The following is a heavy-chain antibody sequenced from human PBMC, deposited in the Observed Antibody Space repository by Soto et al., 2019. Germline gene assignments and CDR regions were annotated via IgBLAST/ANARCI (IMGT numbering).Heavy chain of an antibody. V-gene: IGHV4-59*01. J-gene: IGHJ3*02. CDR1: DGSISSYY. CDR3: ARGGTVYAFDI. D-gene: IGHD1-1*01. CDR2: IYYSGST. Sequence: SETLYVTWPVSDGSISSYYWSWILQPPVKGLEWIWYIYYSGSTNYNPSLKSRVTISVDTSKNKFSLKLSSVTAADTAVYYCARGGTVYAFDIWGQGTMVTVSS.